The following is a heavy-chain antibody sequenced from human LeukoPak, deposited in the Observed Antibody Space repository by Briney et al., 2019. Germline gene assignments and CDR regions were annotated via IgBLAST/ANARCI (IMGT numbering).Heavy chain of an antibody. CDR1: GGSISSYY. CDR3: ATAGDYDSSGYSDVFDI. V-gene: IGHV4-59*01. J-gene: IGHJ3*02. Sequence: SETLSLTCTVSGGSISSYYWSWIRQPPGKGLEWIGYIYYSGSTNYNPSLKSRVTISVDTSKNQFSLKLSSVTAADTAVYYCATAGDYDSSGYSDVFDIWGQGTMVTVSS. D-gene: IGHD3-22*01. CDR2: IYYSGST.